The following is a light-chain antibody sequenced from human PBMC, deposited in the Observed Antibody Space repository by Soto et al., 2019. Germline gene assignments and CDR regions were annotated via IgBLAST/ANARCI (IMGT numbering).Light chain of an antibody. J-gene: IGLJ1*01. V-gene: IGLV2-14*01. CDR1: SSDLAIYNY. CDR2: QVT. CDR3: SSYTDSSNYV. Sequence: QSVLTQPASVSGSPGQSITISCTGTSSDLAIYNYVSWYQQQPGKAPKLMFYQVTNRPSGVSNRFSGSRSGNTASLTISGLQAEDEADYYCSSYTDSSNYVFGTGTKVTVL.